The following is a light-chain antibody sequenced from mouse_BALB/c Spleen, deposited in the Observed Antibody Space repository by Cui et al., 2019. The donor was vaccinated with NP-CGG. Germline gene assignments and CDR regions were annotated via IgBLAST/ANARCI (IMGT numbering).Light chain of an antibody. V-gene: IGLV1*01. CDR1: TGAVTTSNY. CDR2: GTN. J-gene: IGLJ1*01. Sequence: QAVVPQESAPTTSPGETVTLTCRSSTGAVTTSNYANWVQEKPDHLFTGLIGGTNNRAPGVPARFSGSRIGDKAALTITGAQTEDEAIYFCALWYSNHWVFGGGTKLTVL. CDR3: ALWYSNHWV.